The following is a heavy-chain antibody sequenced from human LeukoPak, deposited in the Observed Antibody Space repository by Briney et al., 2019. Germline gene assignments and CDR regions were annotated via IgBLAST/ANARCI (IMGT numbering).Heavy chain of an antibody. CDR1: GFTFSSYA. Sequence: RPGGSLRLSCAASGFTFSSYAMSWVRQPPGKGLEWIGSIYSSGSTYYNPSLKSRVTISVDTSKNQFSLKLTSVTATDTAVYYCARRDNWNFYFDSWGQGTLVTVSS. V-gene: IGHV4-39*01. J-gene: IGHJ4*02. D-gene: IGHD1-7*01. CDR3: ARRDNWNFYFDS. CDR2: IYSSGST.